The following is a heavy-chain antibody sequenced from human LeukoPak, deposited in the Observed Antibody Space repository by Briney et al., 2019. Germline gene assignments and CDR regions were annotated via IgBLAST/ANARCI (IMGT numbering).Heavy chain of an antibody. CDR3: ARLVGWSGDY. Sequence: PAETLSLTCAVYGGSFSGYYWSWIRQPPGKGLEWIGEINHSGSTNYNPSLKSRVTISVDTSKNQFSLKLSSVTAADTAVYYCARLVGWSGDYWGQGTLVTVSS. CDR2: INHSGST. D-gene: IGHD6-19*01. CDR1: GGSFSGYY. J-gene: IGHJ4*02. V-gene: IGHV4-34*01.